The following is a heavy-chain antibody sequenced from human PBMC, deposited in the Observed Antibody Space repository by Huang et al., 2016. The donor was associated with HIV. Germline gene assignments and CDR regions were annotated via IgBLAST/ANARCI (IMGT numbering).Heavy chain of an antibody. CDR1: GYAFTSYY. CDR2: INPNDGST. V-gene: IGHV1-46*01. Sequence: QVQLVQSGAEVKKPGASVKVSCKASGYAFTSYYMHWVRQAPGQGLEWMGIINPNDGSTSDEQKFQGRVTTTRDTSTNTVFMELSSLRSEDTAVYYCARDRDFYDSSGYWGFNYFDYWGQGTLVTVSS. D-gene: IGHD3-22*01. CDR3: ARDRDFYDSSGYWGFNYFDY. J-gene: IGHJ4*02.